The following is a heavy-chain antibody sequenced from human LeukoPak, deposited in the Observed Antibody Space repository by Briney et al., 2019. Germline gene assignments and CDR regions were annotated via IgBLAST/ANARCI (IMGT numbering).Heavy chain of an antibody. V-gene: IGHV4-4*07. J-gene: IGHJ4*02. CDR1: GGSISSYY. Sequence: PSETLSLTCTVSGGSISSYYWSWIRQPAGKGLEWIGRIYTSGSTNYNPSLKSRVTMSVDTSKNQFSLKLSSVTAADTAVYYCARDIGYCSSTGCYTFDYWGQGTLVTVSS. CDR2: IYTSGST. CDR3: ARDIGYCSSTGCYTFDY. D-gene: IGHD2-2*02.